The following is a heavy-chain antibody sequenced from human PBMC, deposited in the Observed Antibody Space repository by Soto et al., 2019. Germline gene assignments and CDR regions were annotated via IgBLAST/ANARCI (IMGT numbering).Heavy chain of an antibody. Sequence: GGSLRLSCAASGFTFSSYSMNWVRQAPGKGLEWVSSISSSSSYIYYADSVKGRFTISRDNAKNSLYLQMNSLRAEDTAVYYCARHRFLCGYSYGDYYYYMDVWGKGTTVTVSS. V-gene: IGHV3-21*01. J-gene: IGHJ6*03. CDR1: GFTFSSYS. CDR3: ARHRFLCGYSYGDYYYYMDV. D-gene: IGHD5-18*01. CDR2: ISSSSSYI.